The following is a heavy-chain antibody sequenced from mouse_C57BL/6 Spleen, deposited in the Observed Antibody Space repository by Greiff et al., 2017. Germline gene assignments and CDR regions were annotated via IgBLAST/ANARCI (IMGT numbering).Heavy chain of an antibody. Sequence: QVQLKQPGAELVRPGSSVKLSCKASGYTFTSYWMHWVKQRPIQGLEWIGNIDPSDSETHYNQKFKDKATLTVDKSSSTAYMQLSSLTSEDSAVYYCARGYTTVVAPLFDYWGQGTTLTVSS. J-gene: IGHJ2*01. CDR1: GYTFTSYW. V-gene: IGHV1-52*01. CDR2: IDPSDSET. CDR3: ARGYTTVVAPLFDY. D-gene: IGHD1-1*01.